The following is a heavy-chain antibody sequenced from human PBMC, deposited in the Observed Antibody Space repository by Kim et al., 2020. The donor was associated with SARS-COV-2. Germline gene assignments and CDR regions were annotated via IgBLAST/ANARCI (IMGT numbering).Heavy chain of an antibody. D-gene: IGHD3-22*01. CDR2: IRSKANSYAT. CDR1: GFTFSGSA. V-gene: IGHV3-73*01. Sequence: GGSLRLSCAASGFTFSGSAMHWVRQASGKGLEWVGRIRSKANSYATAYAASVKGRFTISRDDSKNTAYLQMNSLKTEDTAVYYCTRVQDSSGRGPPTDYWGQGTLVTVSS. CDR3: TRVQDSSGRGPPTDY. J-gene: IGHJ4*02.